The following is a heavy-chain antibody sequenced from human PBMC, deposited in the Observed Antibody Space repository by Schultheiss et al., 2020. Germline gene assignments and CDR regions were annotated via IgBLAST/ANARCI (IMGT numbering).Heavy chain of an antibody. D-gene: IGHD1-26*01. CDR1: GFTFDDYT. CDR3: AKDHYSGSYHEPYYFDY. Sequence: GGSLRLSCAASGFTFDDYTMHWVRQAPGKGLEWVSLISWDGGSTYYADSVKGRFTISRDNSKNSLYLQMNSLRTEDTALYYCAKDHYSGSYHEPYYFDYWGQGTLVTVSS. V-gene: IGHV3-43*01. CDR2: ISWDGGST. J-gene: IGHJ4*02.